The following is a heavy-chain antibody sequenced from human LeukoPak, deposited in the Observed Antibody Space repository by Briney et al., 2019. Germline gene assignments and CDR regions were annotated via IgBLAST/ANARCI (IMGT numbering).Heavy chain of an antibody. V-gene: IGHV1-8*01. Sequence: ASLKDSCKASGCTFTSYDINWVRQATGQGLEWMGWMNPNSGNTGYAQKFQGRVTMTRNTSISTAYMELSSLRSEDTAVYYCARGAQLVPHYWGQGTLVTVSS. CDR3: ARGAQLVPHY. CDR1: GCTFTSYD. J-gene: IGHJ4*02. D-gene: IGHD1-1*01. CDR2: MNPNSGNT.